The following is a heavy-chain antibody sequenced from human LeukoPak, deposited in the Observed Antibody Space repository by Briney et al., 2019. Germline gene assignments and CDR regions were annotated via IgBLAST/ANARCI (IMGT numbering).Heavy chain of an antibody. J-gene: IGHJ4*02. Sequence: SETLPLTCSVSGGSINTHWSWIWQPAAPGLECIGRIYSSGSTNYNTSLMPRLTKSVDTFKNQNSLNLHSVTAADTAVYYCARDLIHGWGTYFNPLRYWGLGILVTVSS. CDR3: ARDLIHGWGTYFNPLRY. D-gene: IGHD3-10*01. CDR2: IYSSGST. V-gene: IGHV4-4*07. CDR1: GGSINTH.